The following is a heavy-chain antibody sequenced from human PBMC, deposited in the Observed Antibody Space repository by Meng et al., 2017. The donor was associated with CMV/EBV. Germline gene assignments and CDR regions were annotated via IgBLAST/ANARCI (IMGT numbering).Heavy chain of an antibody. Sequence: YGGSFSGYYWGWIRQPPGKGLEWIGEINHSGSTNYNPSLKSRVTISVDTSKNQFSLKLSSVTAADTAVYYCARGPPRAFTTGTTLLDYWGQGTLVTVSS. CDR2: INHSGST. CDR3: ARGPPRAFTTGTTLLDY. CDR1: GGSFSGYY. V-gene: IGHV4-34*01. J-gene: IGHJ4*02. D-gene: IGHD1-1*01.